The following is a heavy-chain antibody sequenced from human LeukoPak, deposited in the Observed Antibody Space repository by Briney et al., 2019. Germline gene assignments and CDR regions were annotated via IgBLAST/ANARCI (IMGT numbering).Heavy chain of an antibody. CDR2: ISSSSSYI. CDR3: AREGYCSGGSCYFFDY. J-gene: IGHJ4*02. CDR1: GFTFSSYS. V-gene: IGHV3-21*01. D-gene: IGHD2-15*01. Sequence: GGSLRLSCAASGFTFSSYSMNWVRQAPGKGLEWVSSISSSSSYIYYADSVKGRFTISRDNAKNSLYLQMNSLRAEDTAVYYCAREGYCSGGSCYFFDYWGQGTLVTVSS.